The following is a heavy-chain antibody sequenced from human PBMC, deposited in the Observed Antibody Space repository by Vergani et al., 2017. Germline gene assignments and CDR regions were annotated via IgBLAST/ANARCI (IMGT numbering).Heavy chain of an antibody. J-gene: IGHJ4*02. CDR2: IIPICGTT. D-gene: IGHD3-22*01. V-gene: IGHV1-69*13. Sequence: QGQLAQSGAEVKKPGSSVKVSCKASGGTFSSNSISWVRQAPGQGLEWMGRIIPICGTTSYVQKFQGRVTILADGSTSTAYMELSSLRSEDTAVYYCASSSGYYSYYFDFWGQGTLVTVSS. CDR3: ASSSGYYSYYFDF. CDR1: GGTFSSNS.